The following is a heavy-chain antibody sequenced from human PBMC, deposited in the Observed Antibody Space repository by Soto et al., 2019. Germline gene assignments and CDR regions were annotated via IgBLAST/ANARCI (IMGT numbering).Heavy chain of an antibody. V-gene: IGHV3-53*04. Sequence: EVQLVESGGGLVQPGGSLRLSCAASGFTVSSNYMSWVRQAPGKGLEWVSVIFTGGSTYYADSVKGRFTISRHSSMNTVYLQMDSLRAEDTAVYYCARDRQSSCWLDAFDFWGQGTMVTVSS. CDR2: IFTGGST. D-gene: IGHD6-19*01. CDR3: ARDRQSSCWLDAFDF. CDR1: GFTVSSNY. J-gene: IGHJ3*01.